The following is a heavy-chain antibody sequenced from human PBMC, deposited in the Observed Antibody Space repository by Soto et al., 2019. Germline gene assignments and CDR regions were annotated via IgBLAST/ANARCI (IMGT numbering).Heavy chain of an antibody. V-gene: IGHV3-21*01. Sequence: PGGSLRLSCAASGFTFSSYSMNWVRPAPGKGLEWVSSISSSSSYIYYADSVKGRFTISRDNAKNSLYLQMNSLRAEDTAVYYCARDLGRGYSGYGRYYFDYWGQGTLVTVSS. D-gene: IGHD5-12*01. J-gene: IGHJ4*02. CDR1: GFTFSSYS. CDR3: ARDLGRGYSGYGRYYFDY. CDR2: ISSSSSYI.